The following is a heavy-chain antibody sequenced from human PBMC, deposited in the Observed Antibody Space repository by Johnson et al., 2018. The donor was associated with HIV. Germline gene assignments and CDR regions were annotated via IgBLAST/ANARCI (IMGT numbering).Heavy chain of an antibody. Sequence: QVQLVESGGGVVQPGGSLRLSCAASGFTFSSYGMHWVRQAPGKGLEWVAFIRYDGSNKYYADSVKGLFTISRDNSKNTLYLQMNSLRAEDTAVYYCAKGVDYYDSSPADAFDIWGQGTMVTVSS. CDR2: IRYDGSNK. CDR1: GFTFSSYG. CDR3: AKGVDYYDSSPADAFDI. D-gene: IGHD3-22*01. J-gene: IGHJ3*02. V-gene: IGHV3-30*02.